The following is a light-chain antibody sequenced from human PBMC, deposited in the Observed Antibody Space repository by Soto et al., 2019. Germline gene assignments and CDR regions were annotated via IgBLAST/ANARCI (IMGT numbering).Light chain of an antibody. CDR2: AAS. CDR3: QNHDSAPIT. Sequence: DIQMTQSPSTLSASVGDRVTITCRASHVISNYLSWYQQKPGKLPKLLIYAASTLQSGVPSRFSGSGSGTDFTLTISSLQPEDVAIYYCQNHDSAPITFGQGTRLEIK. J-gene: IGKJ5*01. CDR1: HVISNY. V-gene: IGKV1-27*01.